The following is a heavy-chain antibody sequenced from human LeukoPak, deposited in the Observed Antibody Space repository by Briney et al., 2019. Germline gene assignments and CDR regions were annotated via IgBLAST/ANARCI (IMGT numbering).Heavy chain of an antibody. Sequence: ASVKVSCKASGYTFTSHYINWVRQAAGQGLEWMGWMNPNSGNSGYAQNFQGRVIMTRDTSITTAYMELHSLRSEDTAVYYCARGYSPTIRTTGNDYWGQGTLVTVSS. D-gene: IGHD1-1*01. J-gene: IGHJ4*02. CDR2: MNPNSGNS. CDR1: GYTFTSHY. V-gene: IGHV1-8*01. CDR3: ARGYSPTIRTTGNDY.